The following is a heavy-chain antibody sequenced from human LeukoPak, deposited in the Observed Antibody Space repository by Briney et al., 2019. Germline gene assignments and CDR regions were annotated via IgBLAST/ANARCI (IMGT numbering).Heavy chain of an antibody. J-gene: IGHJ5*02. CDR2: INHSGST. D-gene: IGHD3-10*01. CDR3: ARSIPQLLWFGELQNWFDP. Sequence: SETLSLTCAVYGGSFSGYYWSWIRQPPGKGLEWIGEINHSGSTNYNPSLKSRVTISVDTSKNQFSLKLSSVTAADMAVYYCARSIPQLLWFGELQNWFDPWGQGTLVTVSS. V-gene: IGHV4-34*01. CDR1: GGSFSGYY.